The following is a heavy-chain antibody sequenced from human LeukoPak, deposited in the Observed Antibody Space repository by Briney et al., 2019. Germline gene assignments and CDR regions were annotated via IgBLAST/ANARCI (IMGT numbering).Heavy chain of an antibody. J-gene: IGHJ5*02. Sequence: MPSETLSLTCTVSGGSISSYYWSWIRQPPGKGLEWIGYRYYSGSTNYNPSLKSRVTISVDTSKNQFSLKLSSVTAADTAVYYCARTLGITIFGVVTSNWFDPWGQGTLVTVSS. CDR3: ARTLGITIFGVVTSNWFDP. V-gene: IGHV4-59*08. CDR1: GGSISSYY. D-gene: IGHD3-3*01. CDR2: RYYSGST.